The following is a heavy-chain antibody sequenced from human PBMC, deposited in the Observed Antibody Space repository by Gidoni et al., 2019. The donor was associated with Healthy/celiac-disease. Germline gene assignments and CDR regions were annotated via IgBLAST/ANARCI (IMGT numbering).Heavy chain of an antibody. J-gene: IGHJ4*02. Sequence: EVQLLESGGGLVQPGGSLRRSCAASGFIFSSYAMSWVRQAPGKGLEWVSAISGSGGSTYCADSVKGRFTISRDNSKNTLYLQMNSLRAEDTAVYYCAKDPTKVVTGFDYWGQGTLVTVSS. CDR2: ISGSGGST. D-gene: IGHD3-22*01. CDR3: AKDPTKVVTGFDY. CDR1: GFIFSSYA. V-gene: IGHV3-23*01.